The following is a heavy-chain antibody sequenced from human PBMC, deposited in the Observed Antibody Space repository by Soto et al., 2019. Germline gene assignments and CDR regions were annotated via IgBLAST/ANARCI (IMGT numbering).Heavy chain of an antibody. J-gene: IGHJ4*02. V-gene: IGHV4-31*03. CDR1: GGSISSGGYY. Sequence: LTCTVSGGSISSGGYYWSWIRQHPGKGLEWIGYIYYSGSTYYNPSLKSRVTISVDTSKNQFSLKLSSVTAADTAVYYCARASYCTKGVCYWFDYWGQGTLVTVSS. CDR2: IYYSGST. D-gene: IGHD2-8*01. CDR3: ARASYCTKGVCYWFDY.